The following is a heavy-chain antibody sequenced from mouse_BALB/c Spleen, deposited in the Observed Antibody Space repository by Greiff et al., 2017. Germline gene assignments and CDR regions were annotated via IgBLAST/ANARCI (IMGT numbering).Heavy chain of an antibody. V-gene: IGHV4-2*02. CDR3: ARRGYDERGYAMDY. CDR2: INPGSSTI. CDR1: GFDFSRYW. Sequence: EVMLVESGGGLVQPGGSLNLSCAASGFDFSRYWMSWARQAPGKGQEWIGEINPGSSTINYTPSLKDKFIISRDNAKNTLYLQMSKVRSEDTALYYCARRGYDERGYAMDYWGQGTSVTVSS. D-gene: IGHD2-2*01. J-gene: IGHJ4*01.